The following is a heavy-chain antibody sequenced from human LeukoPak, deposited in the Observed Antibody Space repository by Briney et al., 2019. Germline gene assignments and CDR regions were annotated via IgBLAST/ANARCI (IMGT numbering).Heavy chain of an antibody. J-gene: IGHJ6*03. Sequence: SETLSLTCTVSGGSISSSSYYWSWIRQPPGKGLEWIGYIYYSGSTNYNPSLKSRVTISVDTSKNQFSLKLSSVTAADTAVYYCARGGGMGHYYYYMDVWGKGTTVTISS. CDR1: GGSISSSSYY. CDR3: ARGGGMGHYYYYMDV. D-gene: IGHD5-24*01. V-gene: IGHV4-61*01. CDR2: IYYSGST.